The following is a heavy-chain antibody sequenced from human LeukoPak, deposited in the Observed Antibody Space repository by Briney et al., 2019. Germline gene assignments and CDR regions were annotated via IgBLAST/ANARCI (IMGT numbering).Heavy chain of an antibody. J-gene: IGHJ5*02. CDR2: INPSGGST. CDR1: GYTFTSYY. Sequence: ASVKVSCKASGYTFTSYYMHWVRQTPGQGLEWMGIINPSGGSTSYAQKFQGRVTMTRDTSTSTIYMELSSLRSEDTAVYYCARDKTDSSTYSWFDPWGQGTLVTVSS. V-gene: IGHV1-46*01. CDR3: ARDKTDSSTYSWFDP. D-gene: IGHD6-13*01.